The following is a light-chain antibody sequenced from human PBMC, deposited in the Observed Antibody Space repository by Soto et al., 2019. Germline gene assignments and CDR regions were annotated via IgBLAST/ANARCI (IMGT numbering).Light chain of an antibody. V-gene: IGKV3-20*01. CDR2: GAS. J-gene: IGKJ5*01. CDR1: QSVSSSY. CDR3: QHFGGTTFT. Sequence: EIVLTQAPGTLALSRWEGATLSVRTSQSVSSSYIAWYQQRPGQTPSLLIYGASTRATGIPDRFSGSGSGTHFTLTISRLEPGDFAVYYCQHFGGTTFTFGQGTRLEIK.